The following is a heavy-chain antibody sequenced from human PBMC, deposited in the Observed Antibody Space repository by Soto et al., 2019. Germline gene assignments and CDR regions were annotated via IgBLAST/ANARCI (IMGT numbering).Heavy chain of an antibody. CDR3: ARGLDQPPVGLYFDT. Sequence: QVQLVQSGAEVKNPGSSVKVSCKTSGGTFNSYLIDWVRQAPGQGLEWMGGIIPAFGTAKYAQKFQGRVTITADKSTNTAYMELRTLTSEDAAVYSCARGLDQPPVGLYFDTWGQGTLVTVSS. CDR2: IIPAFGTA. J-gene: IGHJ4*02. CDR1: GGTFNSYL. V-gene: IGHV1-69*06. D-gene: IGHD2-2*01.